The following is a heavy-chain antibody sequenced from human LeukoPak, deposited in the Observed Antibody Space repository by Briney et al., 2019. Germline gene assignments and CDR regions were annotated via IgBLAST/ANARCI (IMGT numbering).Heavy chain of an antibody. CDR1: GGSFSGYY. CDR3: ARVHSSFDY. CDR2: IYYSGST. J-gene: IGHJ4*02. Sequence: SETLSLTCAVYGGSFSGYYWSWIRQPPGKGLEWIGYIYYSGSTNYNPSLKSRVTISVDTSKNQFSLKLSSVTAADTAVYCCARVHSSFDYRGQGTLVTVSS. D-gene: IGHD6-13*01. V-gene: IGHV4-59*01.